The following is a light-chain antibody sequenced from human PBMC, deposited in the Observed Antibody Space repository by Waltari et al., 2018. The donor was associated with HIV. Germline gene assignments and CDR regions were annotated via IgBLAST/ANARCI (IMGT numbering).Light chain of an antibody. CDR1: SSDVGTYNR. V-gene: IGLV2-18*02. Sequence: QSALTQPPSVSGSPGQSVTISCPGTSSDVGTYNRVSWYQQPPGPAPKPMFYEVSNRPSVVPRCFSGSKSGNTASLTISGLQAEDEADYYCSSYTSSNTFVVFGGGTKLTVL. CDR2: EVS. CDR3: SSYTSSNTFVV. J-gene: IGLJ2*01.